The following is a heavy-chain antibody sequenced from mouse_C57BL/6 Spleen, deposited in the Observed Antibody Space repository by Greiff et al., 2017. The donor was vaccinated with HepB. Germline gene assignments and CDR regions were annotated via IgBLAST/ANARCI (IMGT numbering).Heavy chain of an antibody. CDR3: AREGRSYGYYGVY. D-gene: IGHD2-3*01. Sequence: QVHVKQSGAELARPGASVKMSCKASGYTFTSYTMHWVKQRPGQGLEWIGYINPSSGYTKYNQKFKDKATLTADKSSSTAYMQLSSLTSEDSAVYYCAREGRSYGYYGVYWGQGTTLTVSS. V-gene: IGHV1-4*01. CDR1: GYTFTSYT. J-gene: IGHJ2*01. CDR2: INPSSGYT.